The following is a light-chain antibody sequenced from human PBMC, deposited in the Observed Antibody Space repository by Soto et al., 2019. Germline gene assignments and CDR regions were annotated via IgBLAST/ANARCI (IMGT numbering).Light chain of an antibody. Sequence: EIVFTQSPSTLSLSPGERATLSCRASQSVSNNYLAWYQQKPGQAPRLLTYGASNRATGIPDRFSDSGSGTDFTLTISRLEPDDFAVYYCQQYGSSGTFGQGTKVDIK. CDR2: GAS. CDR3: QQYGSSGT. CDR1: QSVSNNY. J-gene: IGKJ1*01. V-gene: IGKV3-20*01.